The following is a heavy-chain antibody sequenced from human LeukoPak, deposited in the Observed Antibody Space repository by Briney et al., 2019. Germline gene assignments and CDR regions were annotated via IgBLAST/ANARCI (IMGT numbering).Heavy chain of an antibody. CDR2: ISSSGSTI. D-gene: IGHD4/OR15-4a*01. J-gene: IGHJ3*02. CDR1: GFTFSDYY. V-gene: IGHV3-11*01. Sequence: GGSLRLSCAASGFTFSDYYMSWIRQAPGKGLECVSYISSSGSTIYYADSVKGRFTISRDNAKNSLYLQMNSLRAEDTAVYYCASRQWYSAFDIWGQGTMVTVSS. CDR3: ASRQWYSAFDI.